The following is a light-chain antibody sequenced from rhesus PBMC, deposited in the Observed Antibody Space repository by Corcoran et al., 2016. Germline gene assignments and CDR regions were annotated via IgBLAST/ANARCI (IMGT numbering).Light chain of an antibody. Sequence: DIQMTQSPSSLSASVGDRVTITCQASQSLNNFLNWYPQKPGKVPKILIYIDSTLQSEIPSRFSGSGSGTDFTLNISSQQPEDFATYYCQQGYSYPLTFGGGTKVELK. J-gene: IGKJ4*01. CDR2: IDS. CDR3: QQGYSYPLT. V-gene: IGKV1S9*01. CDR1: QSLNNF.